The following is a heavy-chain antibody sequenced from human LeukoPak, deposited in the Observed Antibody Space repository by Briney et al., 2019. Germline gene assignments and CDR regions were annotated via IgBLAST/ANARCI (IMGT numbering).Heavy chain of an antibody. V-gene: IGHV4-59*12. CDR2: IYYSGST. D-gene: IGHD3-10*01. J-gene: IGHJ5*02. CDR3: GRDYYGSGSYYKPA. Sequence: PSETLSLTCTISGDSIIGYYWSWIRQSPGKSLEWIGYIYYSGSTHYNPSLESRVTISQDTSKTQFFLSLRSVTAADTAVYYCGRDYYGSGSYYKPAWGQGTLVTVSS. CDR1: GDSIIGYY.